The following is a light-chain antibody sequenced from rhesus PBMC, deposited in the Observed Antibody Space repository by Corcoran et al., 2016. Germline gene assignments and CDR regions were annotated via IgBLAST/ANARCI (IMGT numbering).Light chain of an antibody. J-gene: IGKJ2*01. CDR1: QDISSY. CDR3: QQGNSNPYS. V-gene: IGKV1-32*02. CDR2: YAN. Sequence: DIQMSQSPSSLSASVGDRVTITCRASQDISSYLNWYQQKPGKAPKLLIYYANSLASGVPSRFSGSGSGTDFTLTISSLQPEDFATYYCQQGNSNPYSFGQGTKVEIK.